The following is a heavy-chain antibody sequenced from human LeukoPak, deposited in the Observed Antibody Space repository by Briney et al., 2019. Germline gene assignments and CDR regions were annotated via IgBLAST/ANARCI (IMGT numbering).Heavy chain of an antibody. V-gene: IGHV4-34*01. D-gene: IGHD5/OR15-5a*01. Sequence: PSETLSLTCAVYGGSFSGYYWSWIRQPPGKGLEWIGEINHSGSTNHNPSLKGRVTISLDTSKNQLSLRLSSVTAADTAVYYCARDLRSDGDYWGQGTLVTVSS. CDR1: GGSFSGYY. CDR2: INHSGST. J-gene: IGHJ4*02. CDR3: ARDLRSDGDY.